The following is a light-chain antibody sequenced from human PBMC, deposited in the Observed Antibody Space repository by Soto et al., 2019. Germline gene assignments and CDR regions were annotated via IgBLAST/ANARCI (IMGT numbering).Light chain of an antibody. Sequence: ELVLTQSPRTLSLSPGERATLSCRASQSVSSSYLAWYQQKPGQAPRLLIYGASTRATGIPARFSGSGSGTEFTLTISSLQSEDFAVYYCQQYNNWPPWTFGEGTKVDIK. V-gene: IGKV3-15*01. J-gene: IGKJ1*01. CDR1: QSVSSSY. CDR3: QQYNNWPPWT. CDR2: GAS.